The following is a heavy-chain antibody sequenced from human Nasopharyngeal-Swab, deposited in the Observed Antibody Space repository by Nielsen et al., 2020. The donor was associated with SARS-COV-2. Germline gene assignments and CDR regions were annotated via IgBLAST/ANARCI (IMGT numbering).Heavy chain of an antibody. D-gene: IGHD3/OR15-3a*01. Sequence: WVRQAPGQGLEWIGGIIPIFGTANYAQKFQGRVTITADESTSTAYMELSSLRSEDTAVYYCARDPLGTNYFDYWGQGTLVTVSS. J-gene: IGHJ4*02. CDR2: IIPIFGTA. V-gene: IGHV1-69*01. CDR3: ARDPLGTNYFDY.